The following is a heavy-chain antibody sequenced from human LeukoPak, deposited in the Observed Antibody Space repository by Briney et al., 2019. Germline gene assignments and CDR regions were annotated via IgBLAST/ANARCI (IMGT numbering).Heavy chain of an antibody. V-gene: IGHV3-21*01. Sequence: PGGSLRLSCAASGFTFSTYGMNWVRQAPGKGLEWVSSINSISSYIYYADSVKGRFTISRDNAKNLLFLQMNSLRAEDTAVYYCARGDYEGFDYWGQGTLVTVSS. CDR2: INSISSYI. J-gene: IGHJ4*02. D-gene: IGHD3-16*01. CDR3: ARGDYEGFDY. CDR1: GFTFSTYG.